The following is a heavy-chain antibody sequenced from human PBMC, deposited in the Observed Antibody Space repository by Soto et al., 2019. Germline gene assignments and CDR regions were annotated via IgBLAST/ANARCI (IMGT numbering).Heavy chain of an antibody. CDR1: GYSFPSYA. CDR3: ARIAPRGVVPAAGNWFDP. CDR2: ISAHNGNT. J-gene: IGHJ5*02. Sequence: ASVKVSCKASGYSFPSYAIHWVSQAPGQGLEWMGWISAHNGNTNYAQKLQGRVTMTTDTSTSTAYMELRSLRSDDTAVYYCARIAPRGVVPAAGNWFDPWGQGTQVTV. V-gene: IGHV1-18*01. D-gene: IGHD2-2*01.